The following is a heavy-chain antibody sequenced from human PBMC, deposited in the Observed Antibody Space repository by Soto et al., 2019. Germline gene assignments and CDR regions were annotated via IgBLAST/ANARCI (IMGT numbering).Heavy chain of an antibody. Sequence: GGSLDVSCEASGVAFTSYWMHWFRQAPGSGLVWVAGVKSDGTTATCADSVRGRFAISRANAKKTLYLQMNSLSAEDPAVYYCASLFASTYSPRPFDFWRQGPRVP. CDR1: GVAFTSYW. D-gene: IGHD2-15*01. CDR3: ASLFASTYSPRPFDF. J-gene: IGHJ4*02. V-gene: IGHV3-74*01. CDR2: VKSDGTTA.